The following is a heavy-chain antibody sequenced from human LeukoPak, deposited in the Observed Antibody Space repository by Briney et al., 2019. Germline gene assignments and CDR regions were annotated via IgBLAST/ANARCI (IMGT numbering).Heavy chain of an antibody. CDR3: ARDSQRYSSGWYYRDDY. CDR1: GFTFSSYA. D-gene: IGHD6-19*01. CDR2: ISYDGSNK. J-gene: IGHJ4*02. V-gene: IGHV3-30-3*01. Sequence: GGSLRLSCAASGFTFSSYAMHWVRQAPGKGLGWVAVISYDGSNKYYADSVKGRFTISRDNSKNTLYLQMNSLRAEDTAVYYCARDSQRYSSGWYYRDDYWGQGTLVTVSS.